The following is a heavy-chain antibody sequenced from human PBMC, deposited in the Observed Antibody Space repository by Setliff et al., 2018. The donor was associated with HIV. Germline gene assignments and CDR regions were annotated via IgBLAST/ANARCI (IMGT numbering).Heavy chain of an antibody. D-gene: IGHD3-3*01. CDR3: ARGYYNFWSGYPPLDY. J-gene: IGHJ4*02. CDR2: IYYSGST. Sequence: TCTVSGGSISSYYWSWIRQPPGKGLEWIGYIYYSGSTNYNPSLKSRVTISVDTSKNQFSLKLSSVTAADTAVYYCARGYYNFWSGYPPLDYWGQGTLVTVSS. V-gene: IGHV4-59*01. CDR1: GGSISSYY.